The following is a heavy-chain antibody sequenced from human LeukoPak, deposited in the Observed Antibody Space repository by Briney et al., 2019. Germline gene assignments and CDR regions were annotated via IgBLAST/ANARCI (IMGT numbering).Heavy chain of an antibody. Sequence: GGPLRLSCAASGFTFSSYGMHWVRQAPGKGLEWVAFIPSDGSKIYYADSVKGRFTISRDNSKNTVYLQMSSLRAEDTAVYYCVKDTRTKSQFDYWGQGTLVTVSS. CDR1: GFTFSSYG. CDR3: VKDTRTKSQFDY. CDR2: IPSDGSKI. V-gene: IGHV3-30*02. D-gene: IGHD2-8*01. J-gene: IGHJ4*02.